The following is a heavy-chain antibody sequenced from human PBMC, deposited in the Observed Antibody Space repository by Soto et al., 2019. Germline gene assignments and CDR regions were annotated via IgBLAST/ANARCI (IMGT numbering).Heavy chain of an antibody. CDR2: ITVAGGGI. J-gene: IGHJ4*02. D-gene: IGHD1-26*01. CDR1: GFAFSSSA. Sequence: EVQLLESGGGLAQPGGSLRLSCAASGFAFSSSAMAWIRQTPGKGLQWVSAITVAGGGIYYADSVKGRFTISRDNSKKTLYLQINSLRAEDTAQYFCAKWPPSPKMGVTSHWGQGTLVTVSS. CDR3: AKWPPSPKMGVTSH. V-gene: IGHV3-23*01.